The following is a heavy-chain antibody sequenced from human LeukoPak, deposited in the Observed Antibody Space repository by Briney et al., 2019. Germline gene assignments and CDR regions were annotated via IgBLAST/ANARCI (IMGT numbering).Heavy chain of an antibody. CDR2: IYPGDSDT. Sequence: GESLKISCKGSGYSFTSYWIGWVRQMPGKGLEWMGIIYPGDSDTGYSPSFQGQVTISADKSISTAYLQWSSLKASDTAMYYCARTIPGLFSSTTYDYWGQGTLVTVSS. D-gene: IGHD2-2*01. CDR1: GYSFTSYW. J-gene: IGHJ4*02. V-gene: IGHV5-51*01. CDR3: ARTIPGLFSSTTYDY.